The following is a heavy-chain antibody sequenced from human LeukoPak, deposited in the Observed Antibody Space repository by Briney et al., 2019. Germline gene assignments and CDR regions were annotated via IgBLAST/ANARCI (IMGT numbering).Heavy chain of an antibody. CDR2: IWYDGSSK. V-gene: IGHV3-33*04. J-gene: IGHJ2*01. Sequence: GGSLRLSRAAYGFTFSTYGMHWVRQAPGKGLEWVTVIWYDGSSKYYADSVKGRFTISRDNSRNTLYLQMDSLRAEDTAVYYCARDGSGSYYAPLYWYFDLWGRGTLVTVSS. CDR1: GFTFSTYG. CDR3: ARDGSGSYYAPLYWYFDL. D-gene: IGHD3-10*01.